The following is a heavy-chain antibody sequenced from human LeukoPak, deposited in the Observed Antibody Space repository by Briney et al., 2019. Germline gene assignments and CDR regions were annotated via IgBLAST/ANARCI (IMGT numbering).Heavy chain of an antibody. CDR2: INPSGGST. CDR3: ASQPPYYYMDV. Sequence: GASVKVSCKASGYTFTSYYMHWVRQAPGQGLEWMGIINPSGGSTSYAQKFQGRVAMTRDMSTSTVYMELSSLRSEDTAVYYCASQPPYYYMDVWGKGTTVTVSS. J-gene: IGHJ6*03. V-gene: IGHV1-46*01. CDR1: GYTFTSYY.